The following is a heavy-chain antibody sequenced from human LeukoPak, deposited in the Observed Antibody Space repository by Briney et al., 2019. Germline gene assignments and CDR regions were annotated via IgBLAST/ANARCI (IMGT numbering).Heavy chain of an antibody. CDR2: INPNTGST. J-gene: IGHJ3*01. CDR1: GYIFTSYY. Sequence: ASVKVSCKTSGYIFTSYYIHWVRQAPGQGLEWMGWINPNTGSTNYAQDFQGRVTMTRDTDVTTAYMELRSLRSDDTAVYCCARERESGSSDAFDFWGQGTMVTVSS. CDR3: ARERESGSSDAFDF. V-gene: IGHV1-2*02. D-gene: IGHD3-10*01.